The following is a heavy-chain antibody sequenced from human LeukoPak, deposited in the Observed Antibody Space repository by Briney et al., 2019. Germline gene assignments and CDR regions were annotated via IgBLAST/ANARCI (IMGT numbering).Heavy chain of an antibody. CDR3: ARGSSGVTISSYGMDV. V-gene: IGHV3-72*01. J-gene: IGHJ6*04. CDR1: GFTFSDHY. D-gene: IGHD3-9*01. Sequence: GGSLRLSCAASGFTFSDHYMDWVRQAPGKGLEWVGRTKNKANSYTPQYAASVKGRFTISRDDSKNSLYLQMNSLKTEDTAVYYCARGSSGVTISSYGMDVWGKGTTVTVSS. CDR2: TKNKANSYTP.